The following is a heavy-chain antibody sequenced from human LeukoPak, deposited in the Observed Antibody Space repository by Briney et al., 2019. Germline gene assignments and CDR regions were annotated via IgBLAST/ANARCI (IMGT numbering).Heavy chain of an antibody. J-gene: IGHJ4*02. CDR1: GGSISSYY. V-gene: IGHV4-59*01. CDR2: IYYSGST. Sequence: SETLSLXCTVSGGSISSYYWSWIRQPPGKGLEWIGYIYYSGSTNYNPSLKSRVTISVDTSKNQFSLKLSSVTAADTAVYYCARKPDYYDSSGYPGGFDYWGQGTLVTVSS. D-gene: IGHD3-22*01. CDR3: ARKPDYYDSSGYPGGFDY.